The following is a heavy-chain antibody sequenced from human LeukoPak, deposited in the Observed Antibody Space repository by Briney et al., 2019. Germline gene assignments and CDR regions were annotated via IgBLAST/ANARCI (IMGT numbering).Heavy chain of an antibody. D-gene: IGHD6-13*01. CDR3: ARDLYSSSWYGGFDY. V-gene: IGHV3-11*05. J-gene: IGHJ4*02. Sequence: MAGGSLRLSCAASGFTFSDYYMSWIRQAPGKGLEWVSYISSSSSYTNYADSVKGRFTISRDNAKNSLYLQMNSLRAEDTAVYYCARDLYSSSWYGGFDYWGQGTLVTVSS. CDR2: ISSSSSYT. CDR1: GFTFSDYY.